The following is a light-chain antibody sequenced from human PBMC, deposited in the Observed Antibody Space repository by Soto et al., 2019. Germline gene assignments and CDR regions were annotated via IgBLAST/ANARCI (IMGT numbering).Light chain of an antibody. CDR2: GAS. CDR3: QQYGSSPLFT. CDR1: QSVSSCY. J-gene: IGKJ3*01. Sequence: EIVLTQSPGTLSLSPGERATLSCRASQSVSSCYLAWYQQKSGQAPRLLIYGASSRATGIPDRFSGSGSGTDFTLTISRLEPEDFAVYYCQQYGSSPLFTFGPGTKVDIK. V-gene: IGKV3-20*01.